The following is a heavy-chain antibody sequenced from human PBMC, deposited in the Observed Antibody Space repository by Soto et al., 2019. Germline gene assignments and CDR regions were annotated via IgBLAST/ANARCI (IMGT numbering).Heavy chain of an antibody. J-gene: IGHJ3*02. V-gene: IGHV4-34*01. CDR1: GGSISSYY. CDR2: INHSGST. Sequence: SETLSLTCTVSGGSISSYYWSWIRQPPGKGLEWIGEINHSGSTNYNPSLKSRVTISVDTSKNQFSLKLSSVTAADTAVYYCARNLGSSSWYDAFDIWGQGTMVTGSS. D-gene: IGHD6-13*01. CDR3: ARNLGSSSWYDAFDI.